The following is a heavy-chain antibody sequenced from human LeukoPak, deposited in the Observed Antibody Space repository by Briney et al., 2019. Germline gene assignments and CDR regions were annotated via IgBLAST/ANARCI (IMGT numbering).Heavy chain of an antibody. D-gene: IGHD2-8*02. Sequence: GGSLRLSCAASGFTVSNSYMSWVRQAPGKGLEWVANVYQDGSVENYVDSVKGRFTISRDNAKNTVYLQMNSLRAEDTAVYYCGNQCTGGACPEHWGLGTQVTVSS. CDR3: GNQCTGGACPEH. CDR2: VYQDGSVE. J-gene: IGHJ4*02. V-gene: IGHV3-7*01. CDR1: GFTVSNSY.